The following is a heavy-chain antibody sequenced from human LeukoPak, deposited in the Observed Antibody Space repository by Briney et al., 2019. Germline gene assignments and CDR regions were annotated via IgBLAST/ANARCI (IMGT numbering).Heavy chain of an antibody. Sequence: PSETLSLTCTVSGDSIRSHYWSWIRQPPGKGLEWIGYIYYSGSTNYNPSLGSRVTISVDTSNNQFSLKLSSVTAADTAVYYCARDGRRGYSYGSTGFDSWGQGTLVIVSS. CDR2: IYYSGST. CDR1: GDSIRSHY. J-gene: IGHJ4*02. V-gene: IGHV4-59*11. CDR3: ARDGRRGYSYGSTGFDS. D-gene: IGHD5-18*01.